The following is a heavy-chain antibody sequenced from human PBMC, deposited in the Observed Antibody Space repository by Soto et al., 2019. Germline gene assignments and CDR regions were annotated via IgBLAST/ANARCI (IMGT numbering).Heavy chain of an antibody. Sequence: VQLVDSGGGLIQPGGSLRLSCAVSGFTVSSNYMNWVRQAPGMVLEWVSVIYSDGTTFYADSVKGRFTISRDSSKNTLYLQMNSLRAEDTAMYYCARDWGGDAGLYWYFDVWGRGTLVTVS. CDR3: ARDWGGDAGLYWYFDV. J-gene: IGHJ2*01. CDR2: IYSDGTT. D-gene: IGHD3-10*01. V-gene: IGHV3-53*01. CDR1: GFTVSSNY.